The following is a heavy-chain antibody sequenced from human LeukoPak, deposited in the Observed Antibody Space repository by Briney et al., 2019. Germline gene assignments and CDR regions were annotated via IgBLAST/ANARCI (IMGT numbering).Heavy chain of an antibody. Sequence: ASVKVSCKASGGTFSSYAISWVRQAPGQGLEWMGWINPNSGGTNYAQKFQGRVTMTRDTSITTAYMYLSRLRSDDTAVYYCARWTHSYGFDYWGQGTLVTVSS. D-gene: IGHD5-18*01. V-gene: IGHV1-2*02. CDR1: GGTFSSYA. J-gene: IGHJ4*02. CDR3: ARWTHSYGFDY. CDR2: INPNSGGT.